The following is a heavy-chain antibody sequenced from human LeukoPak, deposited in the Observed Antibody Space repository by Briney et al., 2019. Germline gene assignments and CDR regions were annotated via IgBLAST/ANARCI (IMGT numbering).Heavy chain of an antibody. CDR3: ARGTRGCSSTSCYGYYYYMDV. D-gene: IGHD2-2*01. CDR2: ISAYNGNT. J-gene: IGHJ6*03. Sequence: ASVKVSCEASGYTFTSYSISWVRQAPGQGLEWMGWISAYNGNTNYAQKLQGRVTMTTDTSTSTAYMELSSLRSEDTAVYYCARGTRGCSSTSCYGYYYYMDVWGKGTTVTVSS. V-gene: IGHV1-18*01. CDR1: GYTFTSYS.